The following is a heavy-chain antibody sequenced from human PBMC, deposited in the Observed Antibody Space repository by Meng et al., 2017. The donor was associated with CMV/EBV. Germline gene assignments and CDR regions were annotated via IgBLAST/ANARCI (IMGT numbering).Heavy chain of an antibody. CDR3: ARGRVTNNWFDP. J-gene: IGHJ5*02. V-gene: IGHV4-30-4*08. CDR1: GGSISSGDYY. D-gene: IGHD4-11*01. Sequence: QGHLQESGPGLGKPSQTLSLTCTVSGGSISSGDYYWSWIRQPPGKGLEWIGYIYYSGSTYYNPSLKSRVTISVDTSKNQFSLKLSSVTAADTAVYYCARGRVTNNWFDPWGQGTLVTVSS. CDR2: IYYSGST.